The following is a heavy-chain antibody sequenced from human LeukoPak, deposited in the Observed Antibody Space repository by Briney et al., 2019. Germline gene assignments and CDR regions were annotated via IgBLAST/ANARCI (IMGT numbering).Heavy chain of an antibody. Sequence: SETLSLTCAVSGVSFDDYYWSWVRQTPGKGLEWIGEINHSGYTNDSPSLKSRVILSIDTSRKQFSLNLRSVTVADTGIYYCTRMSAGHDYWGQGTLVTVSS. D-gene: IGHD3-10*01. CDR1: GVSFDDYY. V-gene: IGHV4-34*01. J-gene: IGHJ4*02. CDR2: INHSGYT. CDR3: TRMSAGHDY.